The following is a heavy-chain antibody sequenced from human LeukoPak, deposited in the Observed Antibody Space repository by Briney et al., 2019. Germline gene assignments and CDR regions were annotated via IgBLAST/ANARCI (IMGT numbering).Heavy chain of an antibody. J-gene: IGHJ6*03. CDR2: IYNSGST. V-gene: IGHV4-59*12. CDR3: ARVVANYYYYMDV. Sequence: SETLSLTCTVSGGSISIYYWSWIRQPPGKGLEWIGHIYNSGSTNYSPSLKSRVTISVDTSKNHFSLKLSSVTAADTAVYYCARVVANYYYYMDVWGRGTTVTVSS. CDR1: GGSISIYY. D-gene: IGHD2-15*01.